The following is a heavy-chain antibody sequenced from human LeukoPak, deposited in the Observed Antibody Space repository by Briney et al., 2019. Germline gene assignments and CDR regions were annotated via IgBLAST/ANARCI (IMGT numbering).Heavy chain of an antibody. V-gene: IGHV3-48*03. CDR3: ARIGTTTRGPAGLDV. J-gene: IGHJ6*02. D-gene: IGHD2/OR15-2a*01. Sequence: GGSLRLSCAASGFTFSSYEMNWVRQAPGKGLGWVSYIASGGGANRFYSESVKGRFTISRDNAKNSLYLHMNSLRAEDTGVYYCARIGTTTRGPAGLDVWGQGTTVTVSS. CDR2: IASGGGANR. CDR1: GFTFSSYE.